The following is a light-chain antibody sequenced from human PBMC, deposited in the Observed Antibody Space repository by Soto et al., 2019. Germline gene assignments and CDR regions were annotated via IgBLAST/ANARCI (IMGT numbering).Light chain of an antibody. CDR1: QGIANW. CDR3: QQADSFPLT. V-gene: IGKV1-12*01. Sequence: DIQMTQSPSSVSASVGDRVTITCRASQGIANWLAWYQRKPGKAPKLLIYAASTLQSGVPSRFSGSGSGTGFTLTISSLQPEDFATYYCQQADSFPLTFGGGTVVEMK. CDR2: AAS. J-gene: IGKJ4*01.